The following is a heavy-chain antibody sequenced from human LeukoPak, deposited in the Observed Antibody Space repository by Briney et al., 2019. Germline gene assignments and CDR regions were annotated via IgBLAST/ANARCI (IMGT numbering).Heavy chain of an antibody. V-gene: IGHV3-21*01. Sequence: GGSLRLSCAASGFTFSSYSMNWVRRAPGKGLEWVSSISSSSSYIYYADSVKGRFTISRDNAKNSLYLQMNSLRAEDTAVYYCARDQLELRAFDIWGQGTMVTVSS. CDR2: ISSSSSYI. D-gene: IGHD1-7*01. J-gene: IGHJ3*02. CDR3: ARDQLELRAFDI. CDR1: GFTFSSYS.